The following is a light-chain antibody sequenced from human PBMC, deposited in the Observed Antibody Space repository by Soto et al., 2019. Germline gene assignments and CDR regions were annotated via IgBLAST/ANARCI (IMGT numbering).Light chain of an antibody. Sequence: QSLLTQPPSVSGALGQRGTISYTGYNSNIGAGYDVHWYQQLPGTAPKLLIYGNSNRPSGVPDRFSASKSGTSASLAITGLQAEDEADYYCQSYDSSLSGWVFGGGTKLTVL. CDR2: GNS. J-gene: IGLJ3*02. V-gene: IGLV1-40*01. CDR1: NSNIGAGYD. CDR3: QSYDSSLSGWV.